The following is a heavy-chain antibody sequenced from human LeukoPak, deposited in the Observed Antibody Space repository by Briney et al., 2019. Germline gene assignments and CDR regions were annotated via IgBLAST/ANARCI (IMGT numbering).Heavy chain of an antibody. J-gene: IGHJ4*02. CDR1: GFAFSSSG. Sequence: GGSLRLSCATSGFAFSSSGLHWVRQAPGKGLEWVAVIWYDGSNEYYADSVKGRFTISRDNSKNTLYLLMNSLRAEDTAVYYCAKDYGWNAIVRATAGFDFWGQGTLVTVSS. CDR3: AKDYGWNAIVRATAGFDF. CDR2: IWYDGSNE. V-gene: IGHV3-30*02. D-gene: IGHD1-26*01.